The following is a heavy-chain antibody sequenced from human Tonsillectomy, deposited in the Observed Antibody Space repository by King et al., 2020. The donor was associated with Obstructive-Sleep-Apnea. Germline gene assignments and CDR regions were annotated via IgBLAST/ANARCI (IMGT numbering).Heavy chain of an antibody. D-gene: IGHD1-26*01. CDR1: GFTFSSYD. J-gene: IGHJ3*02. Sequence: VQLVESGGGLVQPGGSLRLSCAASGFTFSSYDMHWVRQATGKGLEWVSAIGTAGDTYYPGSVKGRFTISRENVKNSLYLQMNSLRAGDTAVYFCARMGAQDTFDIWSQGTMVTVSS. V-gene: IGHV3-13*04. CDR2: IGTAGDT. CDR3: ARMGAQDTFDI.